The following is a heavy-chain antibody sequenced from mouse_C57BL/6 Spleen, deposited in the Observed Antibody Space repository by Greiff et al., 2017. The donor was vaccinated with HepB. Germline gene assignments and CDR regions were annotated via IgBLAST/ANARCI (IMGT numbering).Heavy chain of an antibody. Sequence: VQLQHPGTELVKPGASVKLSCKASGYTFTSYWMPWVKQRPGQGLEWIGNINPSNGGTNYNEKFKSKATLTVDKSSSTAYMQLSSLTSEDSAVYYCARPPLYWYFDVWGTGTTVTVSS. CDR2: INPSNGGT. CDR1: GYTFTSYW. V-gene: IGHV1-53*01. J-gene: IGHJ1*03. CDR3: ARPPLYWYFDV.